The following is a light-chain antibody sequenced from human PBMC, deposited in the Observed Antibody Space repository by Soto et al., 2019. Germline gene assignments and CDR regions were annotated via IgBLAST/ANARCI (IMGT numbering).Light chain of an antibody. J-gene: IGKJ1*01. CDR3: QQSYSSPVT. CDR2: AAS. CDR1: QSISTY. V-gene: IGKV1-39*01. Sequence: DIQMTQSPSSLSASVGDRVTITCRASQSISTYLNWYQQKPGKAPNLLLYAASSLQSGVPSRFSGGGSGTDFTLTISSLQPEDFATYYCQQSYSSPVTFGQGTKVEIK.